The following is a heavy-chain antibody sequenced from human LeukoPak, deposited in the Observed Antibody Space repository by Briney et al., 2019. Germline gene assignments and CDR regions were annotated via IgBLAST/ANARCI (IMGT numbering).Heavy chain of an antibody. CDR3: ARDAGKVYYYYGMDV. CDR2: TSYDGSNK. J-gene: IGHJ6*02. Sequence: GRSLRLSCAASGFTFSSYVTHWVRQAPGKGLEWVAVTSYDGSNKYYADSVKGRFTISRDNSKNTLYLQMNSLRGEDTAVYYCARDAGKVYYYYGMDVWGQGTTVTVSS. CDR1: GFTFSSYV. V-gene: IGHV3-30*04. D-gene: IGHD4-23*01.